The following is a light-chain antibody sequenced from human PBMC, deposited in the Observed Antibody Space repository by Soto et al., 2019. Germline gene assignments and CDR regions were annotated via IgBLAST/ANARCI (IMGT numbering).Light chain of an antibody. J-gene: IGKJ4*01. CDR3: QQYTSYPLT. CDR1: QDINNY. Sequence: DIQMTQSPSSLSASVGDRVTITFQASQDINNYLNWYQQKPGKAPKLLIFDATNLETGVPSRFSGSGSGTEFTLTISSLQPDDFATYYCQQYTSYPLTFGGGTKVDIK. CDR2: DAT. V-gene: IGKV1-33*01.